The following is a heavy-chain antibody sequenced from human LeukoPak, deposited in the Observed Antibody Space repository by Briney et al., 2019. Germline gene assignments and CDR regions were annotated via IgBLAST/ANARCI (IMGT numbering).Heavy chain of an antibody. Sequence: GGSLRLSCAVSGFTFSSDNMNWVRQAPGKGLEWVSSITSSSYIYYSDSVKGRFTISRANAKNSLSLQMNSLRAEDTAVYYCARAYSSSLDYWGQGTLVTVSS. D-gene: IGHD4-11*01. CDR3: ARAYSSSLDY. CDR1: GFTFSSDN. CDR2: ITSSSYI. J-gene: IGHJ4*02. V-gene: IGHV3-21*01.